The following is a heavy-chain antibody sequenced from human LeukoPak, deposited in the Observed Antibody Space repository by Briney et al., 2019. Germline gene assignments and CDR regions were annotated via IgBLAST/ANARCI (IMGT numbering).Heavy chain of an antibody. CDR1: GFTFSSYG. CDR2: ISYDGSNK. Sequence: GGSLRLSCAASGFTFSSYGMHWVRQAPGKGLEWVAVISYDGSNKYYADSVKGRFTISRDNSKNTLYLQMNSLRAEDTAVYYCAKEFDYGWFGEFDYWGQGTLVTVSS. J-gene: IGHJ4*02. D-gene: IGHD3-10*01. V-gene: IGHV3-30*18. CDR3: AKEFDYGWFGEFDY.